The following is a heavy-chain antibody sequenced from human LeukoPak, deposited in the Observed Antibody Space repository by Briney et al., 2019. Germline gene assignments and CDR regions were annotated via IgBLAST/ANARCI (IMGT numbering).Heavy chain of an antibody. CDR2: IYYSGST. Sequence: TSETLSLTCTVSGGPISSSSYYWGWIRQPPGKGLEWIGSIYYSGSTYYNPSLKSRVTISVDTSKNQFSLKLSSVTAADTAVYYCAREGSITFDYWGQGTLVTVSS. CDR3: AREGSITFDY. CDR1: GGPISSSSYY. V-gene: IGHV4-39*07. J-gene: IGHJ4*02. D-gene: IGHD1-14*01.